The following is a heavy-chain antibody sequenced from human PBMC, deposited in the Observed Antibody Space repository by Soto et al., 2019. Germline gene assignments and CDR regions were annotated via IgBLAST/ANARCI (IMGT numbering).Heavy chain of an antibody. J-gene: IGHJ4*02. D-gene: IGHD4-17*01. Sequence: GASVKVSCKASGYTFTSYAMHWVRQAPGQRLEWMGWINAGNGNTKYSQKFQGRVTITRDTSASTAYMELSSLRSEDTAVYYCARTRYHAVTIVYYFDYWGQGTLVTVSS. CDR1: GYTFTSYA. CDR2: INAGNGNT. CDR3: ARTRYHAVTIVYYFDY. V-gene: IGHV1-3*01.